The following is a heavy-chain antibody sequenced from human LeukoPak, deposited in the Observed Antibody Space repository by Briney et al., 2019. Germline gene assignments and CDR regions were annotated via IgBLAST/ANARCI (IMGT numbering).Heavy chain of an antibody. CDR1: GFTFSSYS. CDR3: ASYVVVVAAYYYMDV. D-gene: IGHD2-15*01. Sequence: GGSLRLSCAASGFTFSSYSMNWVRQAPGKGLEWVSYISSSSSTIYYADSVEGRFTISRDNAKNSLYLQMNSLRAEDTAVYYCASYVVVVAAYYYMDVWGKGTTVTVSS. J-gene: IGHJ6*03. CDR2: ISSSSSTI. V-gene: IGHV3-48*01.